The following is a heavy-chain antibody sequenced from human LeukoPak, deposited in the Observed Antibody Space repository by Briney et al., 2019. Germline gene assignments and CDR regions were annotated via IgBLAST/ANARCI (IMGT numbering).Heavy chain of an antibody. CDR2: MNPNSGNT. CDR3: ARVVHGDYNYGMDV. Sequence: GASVKVSCKASGYTFTSYAMNWVRQAPGQGLEWMGWMNPNSGNTGCAQKFQGRVTMTRNTSISTAYMELSSLRSEDTAVYCCARVVHGDYNYGMDVWGQGTTVTVSS. D-gene: IGHD4-17*01. CDR1: GYTFTSYA. J-gene: IGHJ6*02. V-gene: IGHV1-8*02.